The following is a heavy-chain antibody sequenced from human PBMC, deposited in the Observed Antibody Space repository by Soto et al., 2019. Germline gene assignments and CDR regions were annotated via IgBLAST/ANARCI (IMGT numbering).Heavy chain of an antibody. CDR2: IYYSGST. J-gene: IGHJ5*02. Sequence: QVQLQESGPGLVKSSQTLSLTCTVSGGSISSGDYYWSWIRQPPGKGLEWIGYIYYSGSTYYNPSLKSRVTISVDTSKNQFSLKLSSVTAADTAVYYCARDPRYCSSTSCYYWFDPWGQGTLVTVSS. D-gene: IGHD2-2*01. CDR3: ARDPRYCSSTSCYYWFDP. CDR1: GGSISSGDYY. V-gene: IGHV4-30-4*01.